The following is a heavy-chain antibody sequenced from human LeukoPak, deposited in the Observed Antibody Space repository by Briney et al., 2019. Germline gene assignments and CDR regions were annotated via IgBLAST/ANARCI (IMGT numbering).Heavy chain of an antibody. CDR2: FDPEDGET. Sequence: ASVKVSCKVSGYTLTELSMHWVRQAPGKGLEWMGGFDPEDGETIYAQKFQGRVTMTEDTSTDTAYMELSSLRSEDTAVYYCATPYGSGSYYNSFGWFDPWGQGTLVTASS. CDR3: ATPYGSGSYYNSFGWFDP. CDR1: GYTLTELS. D-gene: IGHD3-10*01. V-gene: IGHV1-24*01. J-gene: IGHJ5*02.